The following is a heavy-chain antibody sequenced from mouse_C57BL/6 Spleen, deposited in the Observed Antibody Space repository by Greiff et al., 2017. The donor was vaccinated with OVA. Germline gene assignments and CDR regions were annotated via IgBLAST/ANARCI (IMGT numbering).Heavy chain of an antibody. J-gene: IGHJ3*01. CDR1: GYTFTSYW. D-gene: IGHD3-3*01. V-gene: IGHV1-50*01. Sequence: QVQLQQPGAELVKPGASVKLSCKASGYTFTSYWMQWVKQRPGQGLEWIGEIDPSDSYTNYNQKFKGKATLTVDKSSSTAYMQLSSLTSEDAAVYYCARGRDRAWFAYWGQGTLVTVSA. CDR2: IDPSDSYT. CDR3: ARGRDRAWFAY.